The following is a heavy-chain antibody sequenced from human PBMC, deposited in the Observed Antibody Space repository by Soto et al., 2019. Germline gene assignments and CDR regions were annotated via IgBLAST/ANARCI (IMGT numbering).Heavy chain of an antibody. Sequence: QVQLVESGGGVVQPGRSLRLSCAASGFTFSSYGMHWVRQAPGKGLWWVAVIWYEGSNKYYADSVKGRFTISRDNSKNTLYLQMNSLRAEDTAVYSCARSRVLYRDYYLDYWGQGTLVTVSS. CDR1: GFTFSSYG. V-gene: IGHV3-33*01. J-gene: IGHJ4*02. CDR3: ARSRVLYRDYYLDY. D-gene: IGHD4-17*01. CDR2: IWYEGSNK.